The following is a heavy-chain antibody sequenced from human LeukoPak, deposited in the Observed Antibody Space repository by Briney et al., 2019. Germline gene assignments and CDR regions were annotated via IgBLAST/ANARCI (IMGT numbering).Heavy chain of an antibody. D-gene: IGHD5-18*01. CDR1: GGSFSGYY. J-gene: IGHJ5*02. V-gene: IGHV4-34*01. CDR3: ARGRSGYSYGYGNWFDP. Sequence: SETLSLTCAVYGGSFSGYYWSWIRQPPGKGLEWIGEINHSGSTNYNPSLKSRVIISVDTSKNQFSLKLSSVTAADTAVYYCARGRSGYSYGYGNWFDPWGQGTLVTVSS. CDR2: INHSGST.